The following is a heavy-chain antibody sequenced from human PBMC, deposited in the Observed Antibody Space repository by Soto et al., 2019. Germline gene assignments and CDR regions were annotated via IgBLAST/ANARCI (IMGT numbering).Heavy chain of an antibody. J-gene: IGHJ2*01. CDR1: GGTFSSYA. D-gene: IGHD1-7*01. V-gene: IGHV1-69*13. CDR3: ARVGTTHQGGLEWYFDL. Sequence: ASVKVSCKASGGTFSSYAISWVRQAPGQGLEWMGGIIPIFGTANYAQKFQGRVTITADESTSKAYMELSSLRSEDTAVYYCARVGTTHQGGLEWYFDLWGRGTLVTVSS. CDR2: IIPIFGTA.